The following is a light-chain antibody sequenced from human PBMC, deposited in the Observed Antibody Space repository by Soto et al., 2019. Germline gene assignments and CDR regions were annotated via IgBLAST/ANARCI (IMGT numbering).Light chain of an antibody. V-gene: IGKV3-11*01. CDR1: QSVSGY. CDR3: QQRSNWPST. Sequence: EIVLTQSPATLSLSPGEGATLSCRASQSVSGYLAWCQQKPGQAPRLLMYDASNRATGIPARFSGSGSGTEFTLTISSLEPEDFAVYYCQQRSNWPSTFGGGTKVEIK. CDR2: DAS. J-gene: IGKJ4*01.